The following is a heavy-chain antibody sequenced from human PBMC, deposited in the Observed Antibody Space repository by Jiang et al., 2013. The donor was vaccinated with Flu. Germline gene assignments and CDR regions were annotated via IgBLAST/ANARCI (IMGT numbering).Heavy chain of an antibody. V-gene: IGHV4-61*02. CDR2: IQTSGNT. J-gene: IGHJ4*02. D-gene: IGHD6-19*01. Sequence: GLVKPSQTLSLTCTISGGSLTSGSLLLDLDPAAAGKGLEWIGRIQTSGNTNYNPSLKSRVTISIDTSQNQFSLKLTSVTAADTAVYYCARGAAVALDYWGQGTLITVSS. CDR1: GGSLTSGSLL. CDR3: ARGAAVALDY.